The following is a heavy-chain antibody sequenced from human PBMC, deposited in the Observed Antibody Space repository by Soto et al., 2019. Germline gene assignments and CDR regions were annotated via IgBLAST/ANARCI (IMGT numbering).Heavy chain of an antibody. J-gene: IGHJ6*02. D-gene: IGHD6-13*01. CDR1: GYRFTSYW. V-gene: IGHV5-51*01. CDR2: IYPDDSDI. CDR3: ARHTATAGNYYGMDV. Sequence: PGESLKISFEGSGYRFTSYWIDWVRQKPGKGLEWMGTIYPDDSDIRNSPSFQGQVTILADKSISTAYLQWRSLKASDTAMYYCARHTATAGNYYGMDVWGQGTTVTV.